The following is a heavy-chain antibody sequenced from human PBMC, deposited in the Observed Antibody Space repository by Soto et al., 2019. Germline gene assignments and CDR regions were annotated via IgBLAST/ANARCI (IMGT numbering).Heavy chain of an antibody. J-gene: IGHJ4*01. Sequence: AEVMASCEASGYTFTSYAMHWVRQAPGQRLEWMGWINAGNGNTKYSQKFQGRVTITRDTSTSTAHMELISLRSEDTGGNYFARVNSKRGVGNRKPIYFRGQGTLVTVSS. CDR3: ARVNSKRGVGNRKPIYF. CDR1: GYTFTSYA. V-gene: IGHV1-3*01. CDR2: INAGNGNT. D-gene: IGHD2-8*01.